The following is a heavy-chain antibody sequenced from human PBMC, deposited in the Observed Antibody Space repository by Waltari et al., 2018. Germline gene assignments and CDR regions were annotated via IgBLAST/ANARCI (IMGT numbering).Heavy chain of an antibody. CDR2: IYSGGST. CDR3: AMTVAGRADY. V-gene: IGHV3-23*03. CDR1: GFTFSSYA. Sequence: EVQLLESGGGLVQPGGSLRLSCAASGFTFSSYAMSWVRQAPGKGLAWVSVIYSGGSTYYADSVKGRFTISRDNSKNTLYLQMNSLRAEDTAVYYCAMTVAGRADYWGQGTLVTVSS. D-gene: IGHD6-19*01. J-gene: IGHJ4*02.